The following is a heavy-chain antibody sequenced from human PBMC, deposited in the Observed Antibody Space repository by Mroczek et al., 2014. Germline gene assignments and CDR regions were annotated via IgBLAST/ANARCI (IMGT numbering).Heavy chain of an antibody. CDR1: GGSISSYY. V-gene: IGHV4-4*07. J-gene: IGHJ6*03. Sequence: QVQLQQWGPGLVKPSETLSLTCTVSGGSISSYYWSWIRQPAGKGLEWIGRIYTSGSTNYNPSLKSRVTMSVDTSKNQFSLKLSSVTAADTAVYYCARGARGQQLVHYYYYYYMDVWGKGTTVTVSS. CDR3: ARGARGQQLVHYYYYYYMDV. D-gene: IGHD6-13*01. CDR2: IYTSGST.